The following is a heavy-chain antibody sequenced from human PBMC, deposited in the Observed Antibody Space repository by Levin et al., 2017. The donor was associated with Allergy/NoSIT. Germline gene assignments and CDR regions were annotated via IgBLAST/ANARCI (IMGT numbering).Heavy chain of an antibody. V-gene: IGHV3-23*01. Sequence: PGESLKISCAASGFTFSSYAMSWVRQAPGKGLEWVSALSGSGGNTYYADSVKGRFTISRDNSKNTLYLQMNSLRAEDTAVYYCAQSSSRTIFGVEMVWGQGTTVTVSS. J-gene: IGHJ6*02. D-gene: IGHD3-3*01. CDR3: AQSSSRTIFGVEMV. CDR1: GFTFSSYA. CDR2: LSGSGGNT.